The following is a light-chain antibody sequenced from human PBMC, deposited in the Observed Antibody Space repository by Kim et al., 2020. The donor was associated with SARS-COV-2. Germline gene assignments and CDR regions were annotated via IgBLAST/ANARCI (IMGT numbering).Light chain of an antibody. CDR2: QDG. CDR1: KLGDRY. Sequence: SYELTQPPSVSVSPGQTASITCSGDKLGDRYANWYRQKPGQSPVVVIYQDGHRPSGIPERFSGSSSGKTATLTISGTQAMDEADHYCQAWDSSVVVFGGG. CDR3: QAWDSSVVV. V-gene: IGLV3-1*01. J-gene: IGLJ2*01.